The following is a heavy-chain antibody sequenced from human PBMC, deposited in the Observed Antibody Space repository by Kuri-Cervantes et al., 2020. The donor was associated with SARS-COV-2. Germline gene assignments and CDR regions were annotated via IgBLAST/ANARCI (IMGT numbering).Heavy chain of an antibody. D-gene: IGHD6-13*01. CDR3: ARGPRYSSSWYQTLDY. CDR2: INHSGST. CDR1: GGSFSGYY. Sequence: SETLSLTCAVYGGSFSGYYWSWIRQPPGKGLEWIREINHSGSTNYNPSLKSRVTISVDTSKNQFSLKLSSVTAADTAVYYCARGPRYSSSWYQTLDYWGQGTLVTVSS. J-gene: IGHJ4*02. V-gene: IGHV4-34*01.